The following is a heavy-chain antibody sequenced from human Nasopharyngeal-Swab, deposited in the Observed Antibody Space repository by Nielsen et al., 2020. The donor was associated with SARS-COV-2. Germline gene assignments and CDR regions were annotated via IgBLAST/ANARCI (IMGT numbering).Heavy chain of an antibody. CDR2: INHSGST. Sequence: SETLSLTCAVYGGSFSGYYWSWIRQPPGKGLEWIGEINHSGSTNYNPSLKSRVTISVDTSKTQFSLKLSSVTAADTAVYYCARGAGLGSYYNFGLLDYWGQGTLVTVSS. V-gene: IGHV4-34*01. CDR3: ARGAGLGSYYNFGLLDY. J-gene: IGHJ4*02. D-gene: IGHD3-10*01. CDR1: GGSFSGYY.